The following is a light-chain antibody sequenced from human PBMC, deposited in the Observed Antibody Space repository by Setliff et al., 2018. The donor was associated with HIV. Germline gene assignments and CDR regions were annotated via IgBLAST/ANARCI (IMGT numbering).Light chain of an antibody. J-gene: IGLJ1*01. CDR2: DNN. CDR3: GAWDGSLSAYI. V-gene: IGLV1-51*01. CDR1: SSNIGSNS. Sequence: QSALTQPPSLSAVARQKVTISCSGRSSNIGSNSLSWYQQLPGTAPRLLIFDNNRRPSGIPARFSGSKSGTSATLSIAGLQTGDEATYYCGAWDGSLSAYIFGTGTKVTVL.